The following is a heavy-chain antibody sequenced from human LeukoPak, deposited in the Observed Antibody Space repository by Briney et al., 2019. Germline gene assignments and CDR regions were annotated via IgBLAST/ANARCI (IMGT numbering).Heavy chain of an antibody. D-gene: IGHD2-21*01. J-gene: IGHJ4*02. CDR2: ITKSGGST. Sequence: PGGSLRLSCAVSGITFITSDVSWVRLAPGKGLEWVSTITKSGGSTYYADSVKGRFTISRDNSKDTLYLQMNSLRVEDTAVYYCANVVGGYWGQGTLVTVSS. CDR1: GITFITSD. CDR3: ANVVGGY. V-gene: IGHV3-23*01.